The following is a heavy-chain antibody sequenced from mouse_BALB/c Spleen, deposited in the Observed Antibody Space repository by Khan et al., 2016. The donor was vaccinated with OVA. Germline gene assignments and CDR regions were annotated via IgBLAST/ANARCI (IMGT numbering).Heavy chain of an antibody. J-gene: IGHJ2*01. CDR1: GYTFTSYW. D-gene: IGHD2-14*01. V-gene: IGHV1-87*01. CDR3: ASYRYDYFDY. CDR2: IYPGDGDT. Sequence: VQLQQSGAELARPGASVKLSCKASGYTFTSYWMQWVKQRPGQGLEWIGTIYPGDGDTRYTQKFKGKATWTADKSSSTAYMQLSSLASEDSAVYYCASYRYDYFDYWGQGTTLTVSS.